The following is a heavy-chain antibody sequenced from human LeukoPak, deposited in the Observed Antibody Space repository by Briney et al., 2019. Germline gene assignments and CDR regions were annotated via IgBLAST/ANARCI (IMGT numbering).Heavy chain of an antibody. CDR3: ARDHCSPGTCLGGH. CDR2: IIPSLDVA. Sequence: GASVKVSCKASGDTFIPYTFSWVRQAPGHGLEWIGRIIPSLDVANYAHKFQGRVTLSVDRDTATTYMEVTSLRSEDTAIYYCARDHCSPGTCLGGHWGQGTLVTVSS. J-gene: IGHJ4*02. CDR1: GDTFIPYT. V-gene: IGHV1-69*04. D-gene: IGHD2-15*01.